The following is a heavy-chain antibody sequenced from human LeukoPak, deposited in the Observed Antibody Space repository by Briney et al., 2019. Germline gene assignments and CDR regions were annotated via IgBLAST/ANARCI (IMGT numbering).Heavy chain of an antibody. CDR1: GGSISSYY. Sequence: PSGTLSLTCTVSGGSISSYYWSWIRQPPGKGLEWIGYIYNSGSTNYNPSLKSRVTISVDTSKNQFSLKLSSVTAADTAVYYCAGQYYYDSSGYPMPWGQGTLVTVSS. V-gene: IGHV4-59*01. CDR2: IYNSGST. J-gene: IGHJ5*02. CDR3: AGQYYYDSSGYPMP. D-gene: IGHD3-22*01.